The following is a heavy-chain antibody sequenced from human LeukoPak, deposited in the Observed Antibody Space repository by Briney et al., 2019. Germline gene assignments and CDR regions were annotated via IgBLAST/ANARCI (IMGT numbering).Heavy chain of an antibody. CDR1: GGSISGLY. J-gene: IGHJ6*03. V-gene: IGHV4-59*01. CDR3: ARKVEAAAGTIYYYYYMDV. CDR2: IYYSGST. Sequence: SETLSLTCTVTGGSISGLYWSWIRQPPGKGLEWIGYIYYSGSTNYNPSLKSRVTISVDTSKNQFSLKLSSVTAADTAVYYCARKVEAAAGTIYYYYYMDVWGKGTTVTVSS. D-gene: IGHD6-13*01.